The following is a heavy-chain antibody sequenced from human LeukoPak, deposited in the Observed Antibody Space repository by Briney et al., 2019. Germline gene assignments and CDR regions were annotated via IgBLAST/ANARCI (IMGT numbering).Heavy chain of an antibody. CDR2: MNPNSGNT. CDR3: ARRTTVVTRGLARRALGY. Sequence: GASVKVSCKASGYTFSNYGINWVRQATGQGLEWMGWMNPNSGNTGYAQKFRGRVTMTRNTSISTAYMELSSLRSEDTAVYYCARRTTVVTRGLARRALGYWGQGTLVTVSS. V-gene: IGHV1-8*02. CDR1: GYTFSNYG. J-gene: IGHJ4*02. D-gene: IGHD4-23*01.